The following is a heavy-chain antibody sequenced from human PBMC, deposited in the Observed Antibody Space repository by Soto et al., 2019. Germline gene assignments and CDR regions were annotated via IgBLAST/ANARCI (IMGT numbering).Heavy chain of an antibody. J-gene: IGHJ2*01. D-gene: IGHD4-17*01. V-gene: IGHV3-7*04. Sequence: PGGSLRLSCAASGFTFSSYWMSWVRQAPGKGLEWVANIKQDGSEKYYVDSVKGRFTISRDNAKNSLYLQMNSLRAEDTAVYYCARSTVTTVVARWYFDLWGRGTLVTVSS. CDR1: GFTFSSYW. CDR3: ARSTVTTVVARWYFDL. CDR2: IKQDGSEK.